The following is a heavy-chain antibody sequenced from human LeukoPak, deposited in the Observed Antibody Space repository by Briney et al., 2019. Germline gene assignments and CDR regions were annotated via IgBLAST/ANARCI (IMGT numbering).Heavy chain of an antibody. J-gene: IGHJ4*02. CDR1: GYTCTGYY. CDR3: ATTMVRGAFLFDY. D-gene: IGHD3-10*01. Sequence: ASVKVSCKASGYTCTGYYMHWVRQAPGQGLEWMGWINPNSGGTNYAQKFQGWVTMTRDTSISTAYMELSRLRSDDTAVYYCATTMVRGAFLFDYWGQGTLVTVSS. V-gene: IGHV1-2*04. CDR2: INPNSGGT.